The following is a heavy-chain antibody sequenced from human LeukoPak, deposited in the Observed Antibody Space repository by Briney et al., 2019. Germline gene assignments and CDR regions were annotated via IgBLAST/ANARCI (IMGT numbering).Heavy chain of an antibody. V-gene: IGHV3-23*01. D-gene: IGHD5-18*01. J-gene: IGHJ4*02. CDR3: AKDLTIQLWSYYFDY. CDR1: GFTFSSYA. CDR2: ISGSCGST. Sequence: PGGSLRLSCAASGFTFSSYAMSWVRQAPGKGLEWVSAISGSCGSTYYADSVKGRFTISRDNSKNTLYLQMNSLRAEDTAVYYCAKDLTIQLWSYYFDYWGQGTLVTVSS.